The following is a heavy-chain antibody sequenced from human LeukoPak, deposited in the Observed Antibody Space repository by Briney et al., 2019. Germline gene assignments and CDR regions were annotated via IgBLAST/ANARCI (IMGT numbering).Heavy chain of an antibody. CDR2: INPNSGGT. CDR3: ARVENYHYDSSGYYEA. J-gene: IGHJ5*02. D-gene: IGHD3-22*01. Sequence: ASVKVSCTASGYTFTGYYMHWVRQAPGQGLEWMGRINPNSGGTNYAQKFQGRVTMTRDTSISTAYMELSRLRSDDTAVYYCARVENYHYDSSGYYEAWGQGTLVTVSS. V-gene: IGHV1-2*06. CDR1: GYTFTGYY.